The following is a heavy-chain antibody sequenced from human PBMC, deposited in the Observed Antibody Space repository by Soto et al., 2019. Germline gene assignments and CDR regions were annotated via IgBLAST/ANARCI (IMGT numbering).Heavy chain of an antibody. CDR1: GFIFNNYA. CDR3: SKVPLRPYHFDC. D-gene: IGHD5-12*01. Sequence: EVQLLDSGGGLSQPGGSLRVSCAASGFIFNNYAMNGVRQAPGEWLQWVAGISAGGVRTYYADSVKGRFIISRDNSKNTLFLQMNSLRADDTAIYYCSKVPLRPYHFDCWGLGTMVTVSS. J-gene: IGHJ4*02. V-gene: IGHV3-23*01. CDR2: ISAGGVRT.